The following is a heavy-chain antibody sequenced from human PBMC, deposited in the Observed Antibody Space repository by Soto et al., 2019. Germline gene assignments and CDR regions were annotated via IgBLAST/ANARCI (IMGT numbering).Heavy chain of an antibody. CDR2: MYHTGTT. D-gene: IGHD2-15*01. Sequence: QMQLQESGSGLVRPSQTLSLTCGVSGGSISRGGYSWNWIRQPPGKGLEWIVYMYHTGTTNYNPSHKSRVTISIDSSQHQFSLRLASVPAADTAVYFCARGVGGNAGQPPDLWGQGTLVTVSS. CDR1: GGSISRGGYS. CDR3: ARGVGGNAGQPPDL. J-gene: IGHJ5*02. V-gene: IGHV4-30-2*01.